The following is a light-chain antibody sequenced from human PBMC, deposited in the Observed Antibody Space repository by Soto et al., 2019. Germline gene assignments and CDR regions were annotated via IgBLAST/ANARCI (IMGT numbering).Light chain of an antibody. CDR2: GAS. CDR1: QSVSSNY. V-gene: IGKV3-20*01. CDR3: QQYFRWPPWT. J-gene: IGKJ1*01. Sequence: EIVLTQSPGTLSLSPGERATLSCRASQSVSSNYLAWYQQKPGQAPRLLIYGASSRATGIADRFSGSGSGTDFTLAIDSLQSEDVADYYCQQYFRWPPWTFGQGTKVDIK.